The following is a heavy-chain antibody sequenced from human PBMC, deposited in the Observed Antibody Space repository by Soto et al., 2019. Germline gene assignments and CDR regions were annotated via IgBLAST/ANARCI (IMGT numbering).Heavy chain of an antibody. V-gene: IGHV3-74*01. D-gene: IGHD6-13*01. Sequence: EVQLVESGGGLVQPGGSLRLSCAASGFTFSSYWMHWVRQAPGKGLVWVSRINSDGSSTSYADSVKGRFTISRDNAKNTLYLQMNSLRAEDTAVYYCARTPIAAAGDYYYYGMDLWGQGTTVTVSS. J-gene: IGHJ6*02. CDR2: INSDGSST. CDR3: ARTPIAAAGDYYYYGMDL. CDR1: GFTFSSYW.